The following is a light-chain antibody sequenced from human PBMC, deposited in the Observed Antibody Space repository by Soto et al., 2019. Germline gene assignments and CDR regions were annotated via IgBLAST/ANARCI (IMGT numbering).Light chain of an antibody. Sequence: QSALTQPPSASGSPGQSVTISCTGTSSDVGRYNYVSWYQQHPGKTPKPIIYEVTKRPSGVPDRFSASKSGNTASLTVSGLQADDEADYYCSSHAGSNPFYVFGSGTKLTVL. CDR2: EVT. CDR3: SSHAGSNPFYV. V-gene: IGLV2-8*01. CDR1: SSDVGRYNY. J-gene: IGLJ1*01.